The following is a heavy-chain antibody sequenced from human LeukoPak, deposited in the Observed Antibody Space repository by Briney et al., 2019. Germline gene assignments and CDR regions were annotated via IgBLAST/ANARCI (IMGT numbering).Heavy chain of an antibody. CDR3: ARVAGWHWFDP. Sequence: GGALRLSCAASGFTFSSYDMTWVRQAPGRGLEWGSSISPSGDNTYYGDSVKGRFTISRDNSKNTVYLQMNNMRVDDTAVYHCARVAGWHWFDPWGQGTLVTVSS. J-gene: IGHJ5*02. CDR2: ISPSGDNT. D-gene: IGHD6-19*01. CDR1: GFTFSSYD. V-gene: IGHV3-23*01.